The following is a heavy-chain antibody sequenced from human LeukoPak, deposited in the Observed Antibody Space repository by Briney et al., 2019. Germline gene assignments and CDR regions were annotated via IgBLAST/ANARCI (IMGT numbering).Heavy chain of an antibody. CDR3: ARGDRIAARNYYYYMDV. CDR1: GGSISSSSYY. Sequence: SETLSLTCTVSGGSISSSSYYWGWIRQPPGKGLEWIGSIYYSGSTYYNPSLKSRVTISVDTSKNQFSLKLSSVTAADTAVYYCARGDRIAARNYYYYMDVWGKGTTVTVSS. V-gene: IGHV4-39*01. D-gene: IGHD6-13*01. CDR2: IYYSGST. J-gene: IGHJ6*03.